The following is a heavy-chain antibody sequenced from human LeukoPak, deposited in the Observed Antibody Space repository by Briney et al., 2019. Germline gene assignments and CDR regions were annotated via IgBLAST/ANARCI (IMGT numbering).Heavy chain of an antibody. CDR1: GFTFSSYA. CDR2: ISYDGSNK. Sequence: GGSLRLSCAASGFTFSSYAMHWVRQAPGKGLEWVAVISYDGSNKYYADSVKGRFTISRDNSKNTLYLQMNSLRAEDTAVYYCASGHDSSGYYYYRGPDYFDYWGQGTLVTVSS. D-gene: IGHD3-22*01. V-gene: IGHV3-30-3*01. J-gene: IGHJ4*02. CDR3: ASGHDSSGYYYYRGPDYFDY.